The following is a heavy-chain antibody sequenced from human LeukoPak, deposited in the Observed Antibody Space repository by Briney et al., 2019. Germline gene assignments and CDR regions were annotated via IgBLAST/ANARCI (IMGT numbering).Heavy chain of an antibody. CDR2: ITSSGKTV. CDR3: ARESPHGSGVSCFFDY. CDR1: GFTFSGYE. Sequence: PGGSLRLSCAASGFTFSGYEMNWVRQAPGKGLEWVSYITSSGKTVYYADSVKGRFTISRDNAKTSLYLQMNSLRAEDTAVYYCARESPHGSGVSCFFDYWGQGTLVTVSS. V-gene: IGHV3-48*03. D-gene: IGHD2-15*01. J-gene: IGHJ4*02.